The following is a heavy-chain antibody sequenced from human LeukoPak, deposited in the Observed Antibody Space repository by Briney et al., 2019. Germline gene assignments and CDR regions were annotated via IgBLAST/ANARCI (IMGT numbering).Heavy chain of an antibody. J-gene: IGHJ3*02. V-gene: IGHV4-4*07. Sequence: PSETLSLTCTVSGGSISSYYWSWIRQPAGKGLEWIGRIYTSGSTNYNPSLKSRVTISVDTSKNQFSLKLSSVTAADTAVYYCARDHGPFYGGTPLYAFDIWGQGTMVTVSS. CDR3: ARDHGPFYGGTPLYAFDI. CDR2: IYTSGST. D-gene: IGHD4-23*01. CDR1: GGSISSYY.